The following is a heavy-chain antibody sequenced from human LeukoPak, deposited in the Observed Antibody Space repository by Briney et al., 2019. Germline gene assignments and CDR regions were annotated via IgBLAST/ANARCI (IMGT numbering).Heavy chain of an antibody. Sequence: GESLKISCMGSGYSFNTYWIAWVRQMPGKGLEWMGIIYPGDSGTRYSPSFQGQVTISADKSISTAYLQWSSLKASDTAMYYCARVERRGYYYGMDVWGQGTTVTVSS. CDR2: IYPGDSGT. D-gene: IGHD1-1*01. CDR1: GYSFNTYW. J-gene: IGHJ6*02. CDR3: ARVERRGYYYGMDV. V-gene: IGHV5-51*01.